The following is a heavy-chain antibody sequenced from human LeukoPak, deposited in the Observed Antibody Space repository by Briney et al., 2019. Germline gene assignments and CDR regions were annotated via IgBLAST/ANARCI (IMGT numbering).Heavy chain of an antibody. D-gene: IGHD3-10*01. CDR2: INPNSGGT. Sequence: ASVKVSCKASGSTFTDYYMHWVRQAPGQGLEWMGWINPNSGGTNFAQKFQGRVTMTRDTSISTAYMELSRLTSDDTAVYYCARDFASMPRGVNMGPQLDGAFGPWGQGTLVTVSS. CDR1: GSTFTDYY. CDR3: ARDFASMPRGVNMGPQLDGAFGP. J-gene: IGHJ5*02. V-gene: IGHV1-2*02.